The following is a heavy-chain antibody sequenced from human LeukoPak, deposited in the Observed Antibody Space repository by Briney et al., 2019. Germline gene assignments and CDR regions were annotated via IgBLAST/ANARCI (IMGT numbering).Heavy chain of an antibody. Sequence: GGSLRLSCAASGFTFRSYDFNWVRQAPGKGLEWVSYFSSSGGTIYYADSVKGRFTISRDNAKNSLYLQMNGLRAEDTAIYYCARVASENYYMDVWGKGTTVTISS. CDR2: FSSSGGTI. J-gene: IGHJ6*03. V-gene: IGHV3-48*03. D-gene: IGHD1-26*01. CDR1: GFTFRSYD. CDR3: ARVASENYYMDV.